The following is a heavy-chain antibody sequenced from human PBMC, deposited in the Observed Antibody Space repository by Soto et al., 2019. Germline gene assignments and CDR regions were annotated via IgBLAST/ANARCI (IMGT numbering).Heavy chain of an antibody. CDR3: ARRAVAGAQAAFDI. J-gene: IGHJ3*02. CDR2: IDPSDSYT. D-gene: IGHD6-19*01. V-gene: IGHV5-10-1*01. Sequence: AGESLKISCKGSGYSFTSYWISWVRQMPGKGLEWMGRIDPSDSYTNYSPSFQGHVTISADKSINTAYLQWSSLKASDTAMYYCARRAVAGAQAAFDIWGQGTMVTVSS. CDR1: GYSFTSYW.